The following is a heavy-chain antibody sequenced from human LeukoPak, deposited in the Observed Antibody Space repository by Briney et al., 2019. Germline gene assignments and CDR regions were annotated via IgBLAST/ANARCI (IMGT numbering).Heavy chain of an antibody. CDR3: ARAGEVVGATHYFDY. V-gene: IGHV3-7*02. Sequence: GGSLRLSCAASGFTFSTYWMSWVRQAPGRGLEWVANIKHDGSEKFYVDSVKGRFTISRDNAKNSLYLQMNSLRAEDTAVYYCARAGEVVGATHYFDYWGQGTLVTVSS. CDR1: GFTFSTYW. D-gene: IGHD2-15*01. J-gene: IGHJ4*02. CDR2: IKHDGSEK.